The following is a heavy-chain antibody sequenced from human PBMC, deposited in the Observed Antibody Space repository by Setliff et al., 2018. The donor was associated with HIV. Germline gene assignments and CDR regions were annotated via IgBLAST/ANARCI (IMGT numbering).Heavy chain of an antibody. CDR2: VNQRVTS. V-gene: IGHV4-34*01. J-gene: IGHJ4*02. CDR3: ARDKGGGYFDS. CDR1: SGSFGSYC. D-gene: IGHD3-16*01. Sequence: PSETLSLTCAVNSGSFGSYCWSWLRQSPGKGLEWIGEVNQRVTSNYNPSLKSRVTMSIDESKSQFSLKLSSVTAADTAVYFCARDKGGGYFDSWGQGTLVTVSS.